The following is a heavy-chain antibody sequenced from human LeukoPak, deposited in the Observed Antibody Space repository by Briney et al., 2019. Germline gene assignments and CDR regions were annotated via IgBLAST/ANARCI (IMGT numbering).Heavy chain of an antibody. D-gene: IGHD2-15*01. V-gene: IGHV3-9*01. Sequence: GGSLRLSCAASGLTFDDYAMHWVRQAPGKGLEWVSGISWNSGSIGYADSVKGRFTISRDNAKNSLYLQMNSLRAEDTALYYCAKGRYCSGGSCYSGFDPWGHGTLVTVSS. J-gene: IGHJ5*02. CDR2: ISWNSGSI. CDR3: AKGRYCSGGSCYSGFDP. CDR1: GLTFDDYA.